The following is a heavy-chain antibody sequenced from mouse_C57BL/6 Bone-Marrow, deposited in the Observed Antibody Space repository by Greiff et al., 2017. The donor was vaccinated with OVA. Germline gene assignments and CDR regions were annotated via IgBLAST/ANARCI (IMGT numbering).Heavy chain of an antibody. J-gene: IGHJ2*01. V-gene: IGHV5-6*01. Sequence: EVQLVESGGDLVKPGGSLKLSCAASGFPFSSYGMSWVRQTPDKRLEWVATISSGGSYTYYPDSVKGRFTISRDNAKNTLYLQLSSLKSDDTAMYYCARDGYDYWGQGTTLTVSS. CDR1: GFPFSSYG. D-gene: IGHD2-3*01. CDR3: ARDGYDY. CDR2: ISSGGSYT.